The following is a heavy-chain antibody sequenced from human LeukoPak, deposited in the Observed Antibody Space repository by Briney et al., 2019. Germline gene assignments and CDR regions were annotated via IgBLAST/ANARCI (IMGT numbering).Heavy chain of an antibody. Sequence: GGSLRLSCEASGFTFSNYAMHWVRQAPGKGLEWVAVISYDGREKYYAASLRGRFTISRDNAKNSLYLQMSSLRAEDTALYYCASRSSVAASGPGWGQGTLVTVSS. CDR3: ASRSSVAASGPG. V-gene: IGHV3-30*04. J-gene: IGHJ4*02. CDR1: GFTFSNYA. D-gene: IGHD2-15*01. CDR2: ISYDGREK.